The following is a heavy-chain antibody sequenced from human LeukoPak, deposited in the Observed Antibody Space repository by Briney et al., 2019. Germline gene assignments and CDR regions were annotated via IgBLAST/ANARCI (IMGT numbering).Heavy chain of an antibody. CDR1: GFTFSSYN. CDR2: ISSSSTTI. Sequence: GGSLRLSCAASGFTFSSYNMIWVRQAPGKGLEWISYISSSSTTIYYADSVKGRFTISRDNAKNSLDLEMNSLKPEDTAVYYCARRTSTMTTFDHWGQGILVTVSS. J-gene: IGHJ5*02. V-gene: IGHV3-48*04. D-gene: IGHD4-17*01. CDR3: ARRTSTMTTFDH.